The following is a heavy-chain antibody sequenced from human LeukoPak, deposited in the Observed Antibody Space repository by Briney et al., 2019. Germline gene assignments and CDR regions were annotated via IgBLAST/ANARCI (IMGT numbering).Heavy chain of an antibody. J-gene: IGHJ4*02. CDR3: ARVTMGVAGADY. CDR2: IYYSGST. CDR1: GGSISSGGYY. V-gene: IGHV4-31*03. Sequence: SQTLSLTCTVSGGSISSGGYYWSWIRQHPGKGLEWIGYIYYSGSTYYNPSLKSRVTISVDTSKNQFSLKLSSVTAADTAVYYCARVTMGVAGADYWSQGTLVTVSS. D-gene: IGHD3-16*01.